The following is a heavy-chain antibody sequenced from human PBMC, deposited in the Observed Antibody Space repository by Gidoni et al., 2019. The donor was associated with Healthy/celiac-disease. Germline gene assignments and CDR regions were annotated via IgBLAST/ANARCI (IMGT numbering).Heavy chain of an antibody. D-gene: IGHD2-2*01. Sequence: EVQLVESGGGLVKPGGSLRLSCAASGFTFSNAWMSWVRQAPGKGLEWVGRIKSKTDGGTTDYAAPVKGRFTISRDNSKNTLYLQMNSLKTEDTAVYYCTTDIVVVPAAQEVGKDNDAFDIWGQGTMVTVSS. V-gene: IGHV3-15*01. CDR3: TTDIVVVPAAQEVGKDNDAFDI. CDR2: IKSKTDGGTT. J-gene: IGHJ3*02. CDR1: GFTFSNAW.